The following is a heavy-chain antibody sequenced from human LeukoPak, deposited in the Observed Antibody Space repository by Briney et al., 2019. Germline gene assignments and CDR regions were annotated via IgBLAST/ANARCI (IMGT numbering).Heavy chain of an antibody. CDR2: IYSGGST. CDR3: ARGGSSWPFDY. CDR1: GFTVSSNY. J-gene: IGHJ4*02. Sequence: GGSLRLSCAASGFTVSSNYMSSVRQAPGKGLEWVSVIYSGGSTYYADSVKGRFTISRDNSKNTLYLQMNSLRAEDTAVYYCARGGSSWPFDYWGQGTLVTVSS. V-gene: IGHV3-53*01. D-gene: IGHD6-13*01.